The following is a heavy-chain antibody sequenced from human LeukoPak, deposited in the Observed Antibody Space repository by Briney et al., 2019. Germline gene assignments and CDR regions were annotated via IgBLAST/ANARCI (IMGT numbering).Heavy chain of an antibody. J-gene: IGHJ3*02. Sequence: ASVKVSCKASGYTFTSYYMHWVRQAPGQGLEWMGIINPSGGSTSYAQKFQGRVTMTRDTSTSTVYMELSRLRSDDTAVYYCAREIAVAGLGDAFDIWGQGTMVTVSS. CDR3: AREIAVAGLGDAFDI. CDR1: GYTFTSYY. CDR2: INPSGGST. V-gene: IGHV1-46*01. D-gene: IGHD6-19*01.